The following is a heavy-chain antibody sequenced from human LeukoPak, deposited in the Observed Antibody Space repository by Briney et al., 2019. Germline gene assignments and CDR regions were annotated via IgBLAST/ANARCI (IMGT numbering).Heavy chain of an antibody. D-gene: IGHD3-10*01. J-gene: IGHJ3*02. CDR2: ISSNGNGI. CDR3: AKSIYGSGSPNAFDI. CDR1: GFTFSKDE. V-gene: IGHV3-48*03. Sequence: GGSLRLSCAASGFTFSKDEMNWVRQSPGKGLEWVAYISSNGNGIYYAVSVKGRFTISRDNAKNSLYLQMNSLGVEDMALYYCAKSIYGSGSPNAFDIWGQGTMVTVSS.